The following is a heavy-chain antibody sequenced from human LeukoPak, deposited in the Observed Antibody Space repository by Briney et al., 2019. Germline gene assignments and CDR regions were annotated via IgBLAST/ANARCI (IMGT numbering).Heavy chain of an antibody. CDR3: ARGRGYGGNPSADY. CDR2: INHSGST. V-gene: IGHV4-34*01. Sequence: PSETLSLTCAVYGGSFSGYYWSWIRQPPGMGLEWIGEINHSGSTNYNPSLKSRVTISVDTSKNQFSLKLSSVTAADTAVYYCARGRGYGGNPSADYWGQGTLVTVSS. D-gene: IGHD4-23*01. CDR1: GGSFSGYY. J-gene: IGHJ4*02.